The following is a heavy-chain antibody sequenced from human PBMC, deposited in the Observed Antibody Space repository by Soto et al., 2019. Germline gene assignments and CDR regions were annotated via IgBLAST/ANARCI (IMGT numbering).Heavy chain of an antibody. CDR3: AKGRAAVSYDFWAAHFYYGMDV. V-gene: IGHV3-30*18. D-gene: IGHD3-3*01. J-gene: IGHJ6*02. CDR1: GFTFSSYG. Sequence: LRLSCAASGFTFSSYGMHLVRQAPGKGLEWVAVISYDGSNKYYADSVKGRFTISRDNSKNTLYLQMNSLRAEDTAVYYCAKGRAAVSYDFWAAHFYYGMDVWGQGTTVTVSS. CDR2: ISYDGSNK.